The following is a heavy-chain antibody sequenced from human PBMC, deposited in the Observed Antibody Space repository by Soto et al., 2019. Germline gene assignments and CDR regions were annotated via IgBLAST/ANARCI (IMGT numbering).Heavy chain of an antibody. CDR1: GGSISSYY. CDR2: IYYSGST. V-gene: IGHV4-59*08. Sequence: TSETLSLTCTVSGGSISSYYWSWIRQPPGKGLEWIGYIYYSGSTNYNPSLKSRVTISVDTSKNQFSLKLSSVTAADTAVYYCASQVPAAIYYYYYYMDVWGKGTTVTVSS. J-gene: IGHJ6*03. D-gene: IGHD2-2*02. CDR3: ASQVPAAIYYYYYYMDV.